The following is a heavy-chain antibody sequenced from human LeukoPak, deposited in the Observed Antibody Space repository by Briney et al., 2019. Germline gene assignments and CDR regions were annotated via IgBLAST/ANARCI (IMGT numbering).Heavy chain of an antibody. CDR3: ARASPLRDDSSGYYLFDY. D-gene: IGHD3-22*01. V-gene: IGHV1-69*13. J-gene: IGHJ4*02. CDR2: IIPIFGTA. CDR1: GGTFSSYA. Sequence: ASVKVSCTASGGTFSSYAISWVRQAPGQGLEWMGGIIPIFGTANYAQKFQGRVTITADESTSTAYMELSSLRSEDTAVYYCARASPLRDDSSGYYLFDYWGQGTLVTVSS.